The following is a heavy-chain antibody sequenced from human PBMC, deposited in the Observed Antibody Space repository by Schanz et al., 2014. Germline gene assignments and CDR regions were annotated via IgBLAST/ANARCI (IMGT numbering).Heavy chain of an antibody. V-gene: IGHV3-20*01. J-gene: IGHJ5*02. Sequence: EVLLLESGGRVERPGGSLRLSCAASGFIFDDYGMSWVRQVPGKGLEWVSGINWNGGDTSYADSVKGRFIISRDNAKNSLYLEMNILRAGDTAFYHCARGSSASLSRVWFDLWGQGTLVTVSS. CDR2: INWNGGDT. D-gene: IGHD6-6*01. CDR1: GFIFDDYG. CDR3: ARGSSASLSRVWFDL.